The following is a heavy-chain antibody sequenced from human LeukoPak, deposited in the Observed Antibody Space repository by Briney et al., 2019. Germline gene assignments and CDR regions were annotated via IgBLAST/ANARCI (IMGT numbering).Heavy chain of an antibody. CDR2: MNPNSGNT. V-gene: IGHV1-8*01. CDR3: ARGPTWNYVVPLDY. D-gene: IGHD1-7*01. CDR1: GYTFTGYD. Sequence: AASVKVSCKASGYTFTGYDINWVRQAPGQGLEWMGWMNPNSGNTGYAQKFQGRVTMTRNTSISTAYMELGSLRSEDTAVYYCARGPTWNYVVPLDYWGQGALVTVSS. J-gene: IGHJ4*02.